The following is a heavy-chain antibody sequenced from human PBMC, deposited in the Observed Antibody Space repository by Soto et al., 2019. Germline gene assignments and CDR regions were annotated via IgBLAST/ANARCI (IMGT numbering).Heavy chain of an antibody. J-gene: IGHJ4*02. D-gene: IGHD1-26*01. CDR3: AMSTGSFHADFDF. CDR1: GFIFNDYA. V-gene: IGHV3-9*01. CDR2: IDGAGGSL. Sequence: ETQLVESGGGLVQPGRSLRLACRNSGFIFNDYAMHWVRQAPGKGLEWVAGIDGAGGSLDYSDSVKGRFTISRDNAENSLFLQMESLRADDTAVYYCAMSTGSFHADFDFWGQGTQGTVSS.